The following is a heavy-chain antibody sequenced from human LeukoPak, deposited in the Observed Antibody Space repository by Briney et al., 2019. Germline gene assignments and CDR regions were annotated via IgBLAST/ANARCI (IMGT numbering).Heavy chain of an antibody. CDR1: GYSISSGYY. CDR2: IYHSGST. D-gene: IGHD5-24*01. V-gene: IGHV4-38-2*01. J-gene: IGHJ4*02. Sequence: SETLSLTCAVSGYSISSGYYCGWIRQPPGKGLEWIGSIYHSGSTYYNPSLKSRVTISVDTSKNQFSLKLSSVTAADTAVYYCARTIDGYNPDFDYWGQGTLVTVSS. CDR3: ARTIDGYNPDFDY.